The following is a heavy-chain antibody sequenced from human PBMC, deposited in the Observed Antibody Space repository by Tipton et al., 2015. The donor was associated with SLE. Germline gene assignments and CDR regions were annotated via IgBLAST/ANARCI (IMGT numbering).Heavy chain of an antibody. CDR2: INHSGST. CDR3: ARGRYCSGGSCQYYFDY. J-gene: IGHJ4*02. D-gene: IGHD2-15*01. Sequence: TLSLTCTVSGGSISSYYWSWIRQPPGKGLEWIGEINHSGSTNYNPSLKSRVTISVDTSKNQFSLKLSSVTAADTAVYYCARGRYCSGGSCQYYFDYWGKGTLLTVSS. V-gene: IGHV4-34*01. CDR1: GGSISSYY.